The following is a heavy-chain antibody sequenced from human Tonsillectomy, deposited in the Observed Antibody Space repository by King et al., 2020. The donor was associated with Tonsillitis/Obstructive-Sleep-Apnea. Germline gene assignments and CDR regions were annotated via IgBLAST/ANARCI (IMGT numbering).Heavy chain of an antibody. D-gene: IGHD1-26*01. CDR3: ARPRPPSGGPPAAAFDI. CDR2: IYWDDDK. J-gene: IGHJ3*02. Sequence: ITLKESGPTLVKPTQTLTLTCTFSGFSLSTSGVGVGWIRQPPGKALEWLALIYWDDDKRYRPSLQSRLTITKDTSINQVVLTMTNMDPVDTAPYYCARPRPPSGGPPAAAFDIWGQGTVVTVSS. CDR1: GFSLSTSGVG. V-gene: IGHV2-5*02.